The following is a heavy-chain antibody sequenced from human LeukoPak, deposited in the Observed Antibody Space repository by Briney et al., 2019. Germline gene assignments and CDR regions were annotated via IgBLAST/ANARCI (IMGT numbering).Heavy chain of an antibody. CDR3: ARAGAGMVRGASFAFDI. D-gene: IGHD3-10*01. V-gene: IGHV3-21*01. CDR2: ISSSSSYI. J-gene: IGHJ3*02. Sequence: PGGSLRLSCAASGFTFSSYSMNWVRQAPGKGLEWVSSISSSSSYIYYADSVKGRFTISRDNAKNSLYLQMNSLRAEDTAVYYCARAGAGMVRGASFAFDIWGQGTMVTVSS. CDR1: GFTFSSYS.